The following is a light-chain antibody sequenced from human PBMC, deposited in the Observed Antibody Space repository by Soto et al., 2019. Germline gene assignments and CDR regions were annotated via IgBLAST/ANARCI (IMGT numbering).Light chain of an antibody. CDR2: EVS. CDR1: NSDVGLYDF. J-gene: IGLJ1*01. Sequence: QSALTQPASVSGTPGQSITISCTGSNSDVGLYDFVSWYQHHPGRAPKLIVSEVSHRPSGISNRFSGSKSGNTASLTISGLQSEYEADYYCISYTSEDVRYVFGTGTKVTVL. CDR3: ISYTSEDVRYV. V-gene: IGLV2-14*01.